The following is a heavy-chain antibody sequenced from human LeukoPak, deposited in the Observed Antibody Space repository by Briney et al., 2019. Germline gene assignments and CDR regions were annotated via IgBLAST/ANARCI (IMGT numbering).Heavy chain of an antibody. V-gene: IGHV4-59*04. D-gene: IGHD1-1*01. CDR1: GGSINNYY. CDR3: ARHLPGRIWFDP. Sequence: SETLSLTCTVSGGSINNYYWDWIRQPPGKGLEWIGNIYYSGNTYYNPSLRGRVTMFVDTSRNQFSLKLNSVTDADTAVYYCARHLPGRIWFDPWGQGTLVTVSS. J-gene: IGHJ5*02. CDR2: IYYSGNT.